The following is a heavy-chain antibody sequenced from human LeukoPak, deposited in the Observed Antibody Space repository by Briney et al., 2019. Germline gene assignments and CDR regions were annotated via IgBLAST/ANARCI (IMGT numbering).Heavy chain of an antibody. D-gene: IGHD2-2*02. J-gene: IGHJ4*02. CDR2: IKQDGSEK. CDR3: ARGGYCSSTSCYMLDY. CDR1: GFTFSSYW. V-gene: IGHV3-7*01. Sequence: PGGSLRLSCAASGFTFSSYWMSWVRQAPGKGLEWVADIKQDGSEKYYVDSVKGRFTISRDNAKNSLYLQMNSLRAEDTAVYYCARGGYCSSTSCYMLDYWGQGTLVTVSS.